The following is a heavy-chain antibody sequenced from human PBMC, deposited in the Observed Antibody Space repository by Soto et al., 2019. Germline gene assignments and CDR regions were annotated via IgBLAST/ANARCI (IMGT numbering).Heavy chain of an antibody. V-gene: IGHV3-23*01. J-gene: IGHJ4*02. D-gene: IGHD3-3*01. Sequence: PGGSLRLSCAASVIAFNTYAMNWVRQAPGKGLEWVASISGSGGTTYYGDPVKGRFTISRDNSKKKLYLQMNSLRAEDTAVYYCAKCHYDFWSGSHVPPGWDGTYYFDYWGRGTLVTAPQ. CDR1: VIAFNTYA. CDR3: AKCHYDFWSGSHVPPGWDGTYYFDY. CDR2: ISGSGGTT.